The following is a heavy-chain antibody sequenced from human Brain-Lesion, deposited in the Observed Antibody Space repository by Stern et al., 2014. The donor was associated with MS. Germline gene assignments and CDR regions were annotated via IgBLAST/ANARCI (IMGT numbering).Heavy chain of an antibody. CDR3: ARGRVVPGFQYYATDV. CDR2: IFNSGST. D-gene: IGHD2-2*01. V-gene: IGHV4-61*02. J-gene: IGHJ6*02. CDR1: GGSISSGGYY. Sequence: QVQLQESGPGLVKPSQTLSLSCTVSGGSISSGGYYWSWIRQPAGKGLEWIGRIFNSGSTSYNPSLKSRFTISIDTSKNQFSLRLNSMTAADTAVYYCARGRVVPGFQYYATDVWGQGTTVIVSS.